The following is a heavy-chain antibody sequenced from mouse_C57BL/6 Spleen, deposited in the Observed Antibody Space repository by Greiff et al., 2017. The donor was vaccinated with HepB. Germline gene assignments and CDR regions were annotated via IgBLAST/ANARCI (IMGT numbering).Heavy chain of an antibody. Sequence: VQLQQSGAELVRPGASVTLSCKASGYTFTDYEMHWVKQTPVHGLEWIGAIDPETGGTAYNQKFKGKAILTADKSASTAYMELRSLTSEDSAVYYWTRYTYAVVDYWYFDVWGTGTTVTVSS. CDR3: TRYTYAVVDYWYFDV. CDR1: GYTFTDYE. D-gene: IGHD1-1*01. J-gene: IGHJ1*03. V-gene: IGHV1-15*01. CDR2: IDPETGGT.